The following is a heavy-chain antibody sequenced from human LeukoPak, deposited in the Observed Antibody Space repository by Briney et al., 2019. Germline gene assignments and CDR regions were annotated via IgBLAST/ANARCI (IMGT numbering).Heavy chain of an antibody. D-gene: IGHD2-15*01. Sequence: SETLSFTCTGSGGSFSSYYWNWIRQPPGKGLEWMGYIYYSGSTNCNPSLKSRVTISVDTSKNQFSLKLSSVTAADTAVYYCARVDCSGGSCYSFDYWGQGTLVTVSS. CDR1: GGSFSSYY. CDR3: ARVDCSGGSCYSFDY. J-gene: IGHJ4*02. V-gene: IGHV4-59*01. CDR2: IYYSGST.